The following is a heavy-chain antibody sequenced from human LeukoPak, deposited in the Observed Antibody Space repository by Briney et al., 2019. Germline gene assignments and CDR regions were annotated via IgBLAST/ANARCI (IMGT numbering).Heavy chain of an antibody. CDR3: ARQMVRGVIIFDY. D-gene: IGHD3-10*01. CDR2: IIPIFGTA. CDR1: GGTFSSYA. Sequence: SVKVSCKASGGTFSSYAISWVRQAPGQGLEWMGGIIPIFGTANYAQKFQGRVTITADESTSTAYMELSSLRSEDTAVHYCARQMVRGVIIFDYWGQGTLVTVSS. J-gene: IGHJ4*02. V-gene: IGHV1-69*13.